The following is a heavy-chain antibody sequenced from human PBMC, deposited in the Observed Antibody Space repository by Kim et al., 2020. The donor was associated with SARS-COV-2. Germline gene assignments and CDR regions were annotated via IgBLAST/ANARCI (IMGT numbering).Heavy chain of an antibody. CDR2: IWYDGSNK. D-gene: IGHD3-3*01. CDR3: ARGLSYYDFWSGASGVIDY. V-gene: IGHV3-33*01. CDR1: GFTFSSYG. Sequence: GGSLRLSCAASGFTFSSYGMHWVRQAPGKGLEWVAVIWYDGSNKYYADSVKGRFTISRDNSKNTLYLQMNSLRAEETAVYYCARGLSYYDFWSGASGVIDYWGQGTLVTVSS. J-gene: IGHJ4*02.